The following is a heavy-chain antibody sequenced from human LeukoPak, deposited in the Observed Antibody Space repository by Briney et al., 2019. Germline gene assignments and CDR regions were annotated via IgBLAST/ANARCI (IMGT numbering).Heavy chain of an antibody. CDR1: GDSISGYY. CDR2: IYTSGST. J-gene: IGHJ4*02. Sequence: SETLSLTCTVSGDSISGYYWSWIRQPPGKGLEWIGYIYTSGSTNYNPSLQSRVTISVDTSKSRFSLKLGSVTAADTAVYFCGGQFRRPVAFGYWGQGTLVTVSS. CDR3: GGQFRRPVAFGY. V-gene: IGHV4-4*09. D-gene: IGHD4-23*01.